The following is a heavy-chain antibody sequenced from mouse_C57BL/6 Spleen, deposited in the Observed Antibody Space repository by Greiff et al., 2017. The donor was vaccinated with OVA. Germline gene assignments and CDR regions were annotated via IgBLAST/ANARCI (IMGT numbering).Heavy chain of an antibody. V-gene: IGHV6-6*01. J-gene: IGHJ1*03. Sequence: EVQLVESGGGLVQPGGSMKLSCAASGFTFSDAWMDWVRQSPEKGLEWVAEIRNKANNHATYYAESVKGRFTISRDDSKSSVYLQMNSLRAEDTGIYYCTRAGGDWYFDVWGTGTTVTVSS. CDR1: GFTFSDAW. CDR2: IRNKANNHAT. CDR3: TRAGGDWYFDV.